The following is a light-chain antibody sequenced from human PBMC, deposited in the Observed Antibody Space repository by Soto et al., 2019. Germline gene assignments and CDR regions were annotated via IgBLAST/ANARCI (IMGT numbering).Light chain of an antibody. J-gene: IGKJ1*01. CDR2: GAS. Sequence: EIVMTQSPVTLSVPPGERATLSCRASQSITNNLAWYQQKPGQAPRLLVYGASTRAAGIAATFSGSGSGTEFTLTISSLQSEDVAVYYCQQYQNWPRTFGQGTKV. CDR1: QSITNN. V-gene: IGKV3-15*01. CDR3: QQYQNWPRT.